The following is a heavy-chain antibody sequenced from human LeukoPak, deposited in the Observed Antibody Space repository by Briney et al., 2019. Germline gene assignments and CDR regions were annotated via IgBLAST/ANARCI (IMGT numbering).Heavy chain of an antibody. Sequence: PGGSLRLSCAASGFTFSVAAMTWVRQAPGKGLEWVSLIGASGESTSYADSVKGRFTISRDNSKNTLSLQMNSLRVEDTAMYFCAKDIQLSTWGLGTMVSVSS. J-gene: IGHJ3*01. CDR1: GFTFSVAA. CDR3: AKDIQLST. V-gene: IGHV3-23*01. D-gene: IGHD5-24*01. CDR2: IGASGEST.